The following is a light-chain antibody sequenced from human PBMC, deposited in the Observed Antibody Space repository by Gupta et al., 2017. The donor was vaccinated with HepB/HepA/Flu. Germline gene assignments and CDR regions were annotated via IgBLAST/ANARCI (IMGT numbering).Light chain of an antibody. Sequence: QSARTQPASVSVSPGQSIIISCTGTSSDVGGYNYVSWYQQHPGKAPKRRIYDVSNRPSGVSNRCSGSKSGNKESLTISGLQAEDDAYYYCTSSTTSSTVVFGGGTKLTVL. J-gene: IGLJ3*02. V-gene: IGLV2-14*03. CDR3: TSSTTSSTVV. CDR2: DVS. CDR1: SSDVGGYNY.